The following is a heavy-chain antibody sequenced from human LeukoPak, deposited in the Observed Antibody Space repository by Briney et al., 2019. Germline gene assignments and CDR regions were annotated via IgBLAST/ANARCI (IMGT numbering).Heavy chain of an antibody. CDR2: IYTSGST. CDR1: GGSISSYY. V-gene: IGHV4-4*07. CDR3: ARDGSPWYSSSWDRAFDI. Sequence: PSETLSLTCTVSGGSISSYYWSWIRQPAGKGLEWIGRIYTSGSTNYNPSLKSRVTISVDTSKNQFSLKLSSVTAADTAVYYCARDGSPWYSSSWDRAFDIWGQGTMVTVSS. J-gene: IGHJ3*02. D-gene: IGHD6-13*01.